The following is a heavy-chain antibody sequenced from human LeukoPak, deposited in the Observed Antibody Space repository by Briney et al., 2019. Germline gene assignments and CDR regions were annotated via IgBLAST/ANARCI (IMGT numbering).Heavy chain of an antibody. D-gene: IGHD3-22*01. CDR2: ISSSSSYI. J-gene: IGHJ6*03. CDR1: GFTFSSYS. V-gene: IGHV3-21*01. Sequence: GGSLRLSCAASGFTFSSYSMNWVRQAPGKGLEWVSSISSSSSYIYYADSVKGRFTISRDNAKNLLYLQMNSLRAEDTAVYYCASYDSSGLPGGYYYYMDVWGKGTTVTVSS. CDR3: ASYDSSGLPGGYYYYMDV.